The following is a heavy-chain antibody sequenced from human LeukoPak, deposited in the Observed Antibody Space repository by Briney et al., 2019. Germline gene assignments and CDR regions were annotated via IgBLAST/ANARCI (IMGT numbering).Heavy chain of an antibody. D-gene: IGHD1-26*01. CDR1: GGSFSGYY. CDR3: AKSGGYGLIDY. V-gene: IGHV4-34*01. J-gene: IGHJ4*02. Sequence: SETLSLTCAVYGGSFSGYYWSWIRQPPGKGLEWIGEINHSGSTNYNASLQSRVTISIDTSKNQLSLRLNSVTAADTAMYFCAKSGGYGLIDYWGQGTRVIVSS. CDR2: INHSGST.